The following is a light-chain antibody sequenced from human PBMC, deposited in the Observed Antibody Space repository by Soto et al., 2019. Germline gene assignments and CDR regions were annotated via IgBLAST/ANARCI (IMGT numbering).Light chain of an antibody. CDR3: NSHTSNNTYV. CDR2: DVS. V-gene: IGLV2-14*03. CDR1: SSDVGAFNY. J-gene: IGLJ1*01. Sequence: QSVLTQPASVSGSPGQAITISCSGSSSDVGAFNYVSWYQQHPGKAPKLMIYDVSNRPSGVSNRFSGSKSGNTASLAISGLRAEDEADYYCNSHTSNNTYVFGTGTKVTVL.